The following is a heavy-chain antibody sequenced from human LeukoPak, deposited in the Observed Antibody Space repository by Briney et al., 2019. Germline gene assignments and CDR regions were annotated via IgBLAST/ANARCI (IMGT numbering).Heavy chain of an antibody. J-gene: IGHJ4*02. CDR1: GFTFSSYS. CDR2: ISSSSSYI. Sequence: PGGSLRLSCAASGFTFSSYSMNWVRQAPGKGLEWVSSISSSSSYIYYADSVKGRFTISRDNAKNSLYLQMNSLRAEDTAVYYCARDLTTVYRFDYWGQGTLVTVSS. CDR3: ARDLTTVYRFDY. V-gene: IGHV3-21*01. D-gene: IGHD4-17*01.